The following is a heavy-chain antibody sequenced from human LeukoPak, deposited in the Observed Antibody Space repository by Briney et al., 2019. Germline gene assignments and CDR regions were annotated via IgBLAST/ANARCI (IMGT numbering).Heavy chain of an antibody. Sequence: GGSLRLSCAASGFTFSSYEMNWVRQAPGKGLEWVSYISSSGSTIYYADSVKGRFTISRDNAKNSLYLQMNSLRAEDTAVYYCARGMLLGRFDPWGQGTLVTVSS. D-gene: IGHD2-15*01. J-gene: IGHJ5*02. CDR3: ARGMLLGRFDP. V-gene: IGHV3-48*03. CDR1: GFTFSSYE. CDR2: ISSSGSTI.